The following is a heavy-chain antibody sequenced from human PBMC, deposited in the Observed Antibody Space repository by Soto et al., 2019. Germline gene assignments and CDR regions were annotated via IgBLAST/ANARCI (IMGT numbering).Heavy chain of an antibody. V-gene: IGHV3-53*01. D-gene: IGHD5-18*01. CDR2: LYNGGSA. J-gene: IGHJ4*02. CDR1: GFTISSNY. CDR3: ERDNGYSYGYSFDN. Sequence: PGGSLRLSCAASGFTISSNYMSCVRQAPGKGLEWVSILYNGGSAYYADSVTGRFTISTDNSKNTLYLQMNSLRAEDTALYYCERDNGYSYGYSFDNCGQGTLVTVSS.